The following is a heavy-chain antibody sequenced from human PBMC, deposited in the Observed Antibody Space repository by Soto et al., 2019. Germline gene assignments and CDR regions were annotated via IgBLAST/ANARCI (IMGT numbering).Heavy chain of an antibody. D-gene: IGHD6-13*01. CDR1: GFTFSDYY. CDR2: ISSSGSTI. CDR3: ASPPHIAAAGPPWFDP. J-gene: IGHJ5*02. Sequence: QVQLVESGGGLVKPGGSLRLSCAASGFTFSDYYMSWIRQAPGKGLEWVSYISSSGSTIYYADSVKGRFTISRDNAKNSLYRQMNSLRAEDTAVYYCASPPHIAAAGPPWFDPWGQGTLVTVSS. V-gene: IGHV3-11*01.